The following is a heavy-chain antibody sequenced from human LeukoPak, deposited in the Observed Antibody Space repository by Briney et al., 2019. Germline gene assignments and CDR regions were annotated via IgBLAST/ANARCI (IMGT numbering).Heavy chain of an antibody. D-gene: IGHD1-1*01. CDR3: ARQSRGTTARLFDY. V-gene: IGHV4-59*08. J-gene: IGHJ4*02. Sequence: SETLSLTCTVSGGSISSYYWSWIRQPPGKGLEWIGYISYSGSTNYNPSLESRVTISGNTSKNQFSLKLSSVTAADTAFYYCARQSRGTTARLFDYWGQGTLVTVSS. CDR2: ISYSGST. CDR1: GGSISSYY.